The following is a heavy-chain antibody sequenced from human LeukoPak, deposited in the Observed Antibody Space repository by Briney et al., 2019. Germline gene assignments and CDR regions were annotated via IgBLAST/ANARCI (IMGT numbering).Heavy chain of an antibody. CDR1: GGSISSYF. Sequence: SETLSLTCTVSGGSISSYFWSWIRQPPGKGLEWIGSIYYSGSTNYNPSLKSRVTISVDTSKNQFSLKLSSVTAADTAVYYCARVLSGAQGKYYYYYMDVWGKGTTVTISS. CDR3: ARVLSGAQGKYYYYYMDV. V-gene: IGHV4-59*01. D-gene: IGHD2/OR15-2a*01. CDR2: IYYSGST. J-gene: IGHJ6*03.